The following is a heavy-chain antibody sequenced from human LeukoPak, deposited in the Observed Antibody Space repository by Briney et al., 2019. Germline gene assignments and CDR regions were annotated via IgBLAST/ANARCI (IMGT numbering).Heavy chain of an antibody. V-gene: IGHV1-46*01. CDR1: GYTFTSYA. Sequence: GASVKVSCKASGYTFTSYAINWVRQAPGQGLEWMGIINPSGGSTSYAQKFQGRVTMTRDTSTSTVYMELRSLRSEDTAVYYCARGQSGYDFWSGYPDFDYWGQGTLVTVSS. D-gene: IGHD3-3*01. CDR2: INPSGGST. CDR3: ARGQSGYDFWSGYPDFDY. J-gene: IGHJ4*02.